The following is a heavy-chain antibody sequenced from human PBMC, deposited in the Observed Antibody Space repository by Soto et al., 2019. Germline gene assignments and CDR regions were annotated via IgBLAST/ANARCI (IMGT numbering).Heavy chain of an antibody. CDR3: ARDRDDILTNAYYYYYYMDV. CDR1: GYTFTSYG. J-gene: IGHJ6*03. V-gene: IGHV1-18*01. D-gene: IGHD3-9*01. CDR2: IGAYNGNT. Sequence: GASVKVSCKASGYTFTSYGISWVRQAPGQGLEWMGWIGAYNGNTNYAQKLQGRVTMTTDTSTSTAYMELRSLRSDDTAVYYCARDRDDILTNAYYYYYYMDVWGKGTTVTVSS.